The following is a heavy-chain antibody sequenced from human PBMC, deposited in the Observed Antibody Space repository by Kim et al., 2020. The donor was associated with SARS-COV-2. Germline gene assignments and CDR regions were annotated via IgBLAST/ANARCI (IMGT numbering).Heavy chain of an antibody. CDR3: ATKERTKKYFDY. V-gene: IGHV3-30*03. Sequence: GGSLRLSCVASGFTFSSFGMHWVRQAPGKGLEWVALISSDGSSKTCADSVKGRFTISRDNSKNTLFLQVNSLRAEDTAVYYCATKERTKKYFDYWGQGTL. D-gene: IGHD1-26*01. CDR1: GFTFSSFG. J-gene: IGHJ4*02. CDR2: ISSDGSSK.